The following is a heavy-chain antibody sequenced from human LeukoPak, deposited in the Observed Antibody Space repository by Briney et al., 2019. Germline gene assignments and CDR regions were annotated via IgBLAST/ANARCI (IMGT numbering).Heavy chain of an antibody. CDR3: ARNAVSCSSTSCYSFDP. V-gene: IGHV1-18*01. D-gene: IGHD2-2*01. CDR1: GYTFTSYE. J-gene: IGHJ5*02. Sequence: GASVKVPCKASGYTFTSYEISWVRQAPGQGLEWMGWISVYNGNTNYAQNLQGRVTMTTDTSTSTAYMELRSLRSDDTAVYYCARNAVSCSSTSCYSFDPWGQGTLVTVSS. CDR2: ISVYNGNT.